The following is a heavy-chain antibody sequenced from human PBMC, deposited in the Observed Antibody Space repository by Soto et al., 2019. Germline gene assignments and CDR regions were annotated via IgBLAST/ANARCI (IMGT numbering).Heavy chain of an antibody. CDR1: GFTFSSYS. CDR3: ARGRIAAAGRWFDP. CDR2: ISSSSSTI. D-gene: IGHD6-13*01. V-gene: IGHV3-48*01. Sequence: EVPLVESGGGLVQPGGSLRLSCAASGFTFSSYSMNWVRQAPGKGLEWVSYISSSSSTIYYADSVKGRFTISRDNAKNSLYLQINSLRAEDTAVYYCARGRIAAAGRWFDPWGQGTLVTVSS. J-gene: IGHJ5*02.